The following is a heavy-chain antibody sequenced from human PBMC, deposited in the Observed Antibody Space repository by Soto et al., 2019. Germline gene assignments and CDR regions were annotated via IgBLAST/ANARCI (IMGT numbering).Heavy chain of an antibody. J-gene: IGHJ4*02. CDR3: AKDRYGDYGGIDY. CDR2: ISSSSSTI. CDR1: GFTFSSYS. Sequence: VGSLRLSCAASGFTFSSYSMNWVRQAPGKGLEWVSYISSSSSTIYYADSVKGRFTISRDTSKNTLFLQMNSLRAEDTAVYYCAKDRYGDYGGIDYWGQGTMVTVSS. D-gene: IGHD4-17*01. V-gene: IGHV3-48*01.